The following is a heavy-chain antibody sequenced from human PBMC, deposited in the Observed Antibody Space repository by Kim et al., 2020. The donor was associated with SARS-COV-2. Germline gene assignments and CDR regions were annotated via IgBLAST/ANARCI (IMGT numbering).Heavy chain of an antibody. J-gene: IGHJ4*02. CDR1: GFTFSNYG. V-gene: IGHV3-33*01. CDR2: IWYDGSNT. CDR3: ARDNEFWSGYSIDY. Sequence: GGSLRLSCAASGFTFSNYGMHWVRQAPGKGLEWVSVIWYDGSNTYYADSVKGRFTISRDNSKNTLYLQINSLRAEDTAVYYCARDNEFWSGYSIDYWGQG. D-gene: IGHD3-3*01.